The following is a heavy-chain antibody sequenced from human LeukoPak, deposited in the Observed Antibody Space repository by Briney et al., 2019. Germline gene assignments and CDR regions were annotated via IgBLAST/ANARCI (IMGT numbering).Heavy chain of an antibody. J-gene: IGHJ4*02. CDR2: INPNSGGT. D-gene: IGHD6-19*01. CDR3: ARDMPLYGNPGIAVAGPYYFDY. Sequence: ASVKVSCKASGYTFTGHYMHWVRQAPGQGLEWMGWINPNSGGTNYAQKFQGRVTITTDGSTSTAYMELSSLRSEDTAVYYCARDMPLYGNPGIAVAGPYYFDYWGQGTLVTVSS. CDR1: GYTFTGHY. V-gene: IGHV1-2*02.